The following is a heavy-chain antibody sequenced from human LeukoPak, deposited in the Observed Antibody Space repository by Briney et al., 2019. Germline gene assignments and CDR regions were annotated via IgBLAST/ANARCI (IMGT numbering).Heavy chain of an antibody. V-gene: IGHV4-39*07. D-gene: IGHD1-26*01. CDR3: ARGGNAFDI. CDR1: GGSISSSIYY. CDR2: TYYSGVT. J-gene: IGHJ3*02. Sequence: KSSETLSLTCTVSGGSISSSIYYWAWIRQPPGKGLESIGNTYYSGVTYYNPSLESRVTISVDTSKNQFSLKLSSVTAADTAVYYCARGGNAFDIWGQGTMVTVSS.